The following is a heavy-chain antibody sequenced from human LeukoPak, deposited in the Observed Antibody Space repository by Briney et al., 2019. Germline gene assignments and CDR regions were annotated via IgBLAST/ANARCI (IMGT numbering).Heavy chain of an antibody. V-gene: IGHV1-2*02. J-gene: IGHJ6*02. CDR3: ARERITIFGVVSYYYGMDV. CDR2: INPNSGGT. CDR1: GYTFTRYY. Sequence: ASVKVSCKASGYTFTRYYMHWVRQAPGQGLEWMGWINPNSGGTNYAQKFQGRVTMTRDTSISTAYMELSRLRSDDTAVYYCARERITIFGVVSYYYGMDVWGQGTTVTVSS. D-gene: IGHD3-3*01.